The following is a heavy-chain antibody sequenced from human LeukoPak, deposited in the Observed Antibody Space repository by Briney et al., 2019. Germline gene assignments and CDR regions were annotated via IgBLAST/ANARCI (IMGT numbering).Heavy chain of an antibody. CDR2: INPSGGST. V-gene: IGHV1-46*01. CDR1: GYTFTSYY. Sequence: ASVKVSCKASGYTFTSYYTHWVRHAPGQGLEWMGIINPSGGSTSYAQKFQGRVTMTRDTSTSTVYMELSSLRSEDTAVYYCARGEEFGELLPYWGQGTLVTVST. CDR3: ARGEEFGELLPY. D-gene: IGHD3-10*01. J-gene: IGHJ4*02.